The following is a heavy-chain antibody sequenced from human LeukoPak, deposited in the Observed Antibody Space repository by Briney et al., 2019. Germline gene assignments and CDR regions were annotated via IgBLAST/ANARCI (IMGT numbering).Heavy chain of an antibody. CDR1: GGSFSGYY. V-gene: IGHV4-34*01. Sequence: PSETLSLTCAVSGGSFSGYYWTWIRQPPGKGLEWIGEINHSGSANYNPSLKSRVTISLDTSKNQFSLKLSSVTAADPAVYYCARGQGTVTTHWGQGTLVTVSS. CDR3: ARGQGTVTTH. CDR2: INHSGSA. J-gene: IGHJ4*02. D-gene: IGHD4-17*01.